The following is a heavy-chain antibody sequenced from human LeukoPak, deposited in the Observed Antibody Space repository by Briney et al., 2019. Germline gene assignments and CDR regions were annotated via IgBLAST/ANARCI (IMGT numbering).Heavy chain of an antibody. D-gene: IGHD3-3*01. CDR1: GGTFSSYA. Sequence: GASVKVSCKASGGTFSSYAISWVRQAPGQGLEWMGGIIPIFGTANYAQKFQGRVTITADESTSTAYMELSSLRSEDTAVYYCATNEWLSNYYYMDVWGKGTTVTVSS. CDR3: ATNEWLSNYYYMDV. J-gene: IGHJ6*03. CDR2: IIPIFGTA. V-gene: IGHV1-69*13.